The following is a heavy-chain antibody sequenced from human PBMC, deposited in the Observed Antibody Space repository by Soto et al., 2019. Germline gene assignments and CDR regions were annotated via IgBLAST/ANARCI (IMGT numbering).Heavy chain of an antibody. CDR2: IYYSGST. V-gene: IGHV4-31*03. D-gene: IGHD4-17*01. J-gene: IGHJ4*02. Sequence: QVQLQESGPGLVKPSQTLSLTCTVSGGSISSGGYCWSWIRQHRGKGLEWIGYIYYSGSTYYNPCLQTRATISVDTSENQFSMKLSSVTAADMAVYYCAGGVLGTVTSYPDYWGQGTLVTVSS. CDR1: GGSISSGGYC. CDR3: AGGVLGTVTSYPDY.